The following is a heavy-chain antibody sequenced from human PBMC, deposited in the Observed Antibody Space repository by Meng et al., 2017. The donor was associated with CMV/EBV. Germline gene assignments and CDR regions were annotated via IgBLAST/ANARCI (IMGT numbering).Heavy chain of an antibody. J-gene: IGHJ4*02. CDR2: IIPIFGTA. CDR3: ARGYYDSSGYYYRGGYYFDY. V-gene: IGHV1-69*12. Sequence: QVPLEQSVAGVQQLGSAEKVSSKASRGTFSSYAISEVRQAPGQGLEWMGGIIPIFGTANYAQKFQGRVTITADESTSTAYMELSSLRSEDTAVYYCARGYYDSSGYYYRGGYYFDYWGQGTLVTVSS. D-gene: IGHD3-22*01. CDR1: RGTFSSYA.